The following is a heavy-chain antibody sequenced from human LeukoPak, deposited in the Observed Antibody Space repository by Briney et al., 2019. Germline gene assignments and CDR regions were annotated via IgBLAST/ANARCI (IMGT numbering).Heavy chain of an antibody. Sequence: SETPSLTCAVYGGSFSGYYWSWIRQPPGKGLEWIGEINHSGSTNYNPSLKSRVTISVDTSKNQFSLKLSSVTAADTAVYYCARGWGGSSWYWPVRRSSPGDVWGKGTTVTVSS. CDR2: INHSGST. CDR1: GGSFSGYY. J-gene: IGHJ6*04. V-gene: IGHV4-34*01. CDR3: ARGWGGSSWYWPVRRSSPGDV. D-gene: IGHD6-13*01.